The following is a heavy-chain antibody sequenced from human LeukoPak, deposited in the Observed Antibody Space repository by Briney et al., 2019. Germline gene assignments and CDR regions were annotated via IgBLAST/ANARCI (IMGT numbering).Heavy chain of an antibody. CDR3: ARMAFRWDNWFDP. J-gene: IGHJ5*02. Sequence: GGSLRLSCAASGFTFSSYSMNWVRQAPGKGLEWVSSISSSSSYIYYADSVKGRFTISRDNAKNSLYLQMNSLRAEDTAVYYCARMAFRWDNWFDPWGQGTLVTVSS. CDR2: ISSSSSYI. CDR1: GFTFSSYS. V-gene: IGHV3-21*01. D-gene: IGHD3-16*01.